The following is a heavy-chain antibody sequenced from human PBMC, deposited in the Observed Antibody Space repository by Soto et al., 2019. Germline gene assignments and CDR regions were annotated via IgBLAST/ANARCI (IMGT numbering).Heavy chain of an antibody. J-gene: IGHJ5*02. CDR2: INPSGSST. D-gene: IGHD1-26*01. CDR3: ARDVGDSGSHWFDP. CDR1: GYIFSNYY. Sequence: QVQLVQSGAEVKKPGASVKVSCKASGYIFSNYYIHWVRQAPGQGLEWMGIINPSGSSTRYAQKFQGRVTMTRDTSSSTVYMELSSLRFEDTAVHYCARDVGDSGSHWFDPWGQGSLVTVSS. V-gene: IGHV1-46*01.